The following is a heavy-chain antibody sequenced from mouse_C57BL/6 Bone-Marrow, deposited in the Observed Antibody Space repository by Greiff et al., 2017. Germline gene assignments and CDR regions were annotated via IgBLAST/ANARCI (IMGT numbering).Heavy chain of an antibody. V-gene: IGHV1-26*01. J-gene: IGHJ4*01. Sequence: VQLQQSGPELVKPGASVKISCKASGYTFTDYYMNWVKQSHGKSLEWIGDINPNNGGTSYNQKFKGKATLTVDKSSSTAYKELRSLTSEDSAVYYCARFLLYPGIYYYAMDYWGQGTSVTVSS. CDR2: INPNNGGT. D-gene: IGHD2-12*01. CDR3: ARFLLYPGIYYYAMDY. CDR1: GYTFTDYY.